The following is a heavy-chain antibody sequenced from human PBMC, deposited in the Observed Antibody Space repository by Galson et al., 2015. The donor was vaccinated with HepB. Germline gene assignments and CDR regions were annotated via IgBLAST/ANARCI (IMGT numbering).Heavy chain of an antibody. Sequence: SETLSLTCTVSGDSISNANYYWAWIRQPPWKGLEWIGSIYYSGSTYFHPSVRRRVTMSVDASKNQVSLRLSSVTAADTAVYFCARQVFTSSSEDWFDSWGQGTLVTVSS. CDR1: GDSISNANYY. V-gene: IGHV4-39*01. CDR2: IYYSGST. J-gene: IGHJ5*01. CDR3: ARQVFTSSSEDWFDS. D-gene: IGHD6-6*01.